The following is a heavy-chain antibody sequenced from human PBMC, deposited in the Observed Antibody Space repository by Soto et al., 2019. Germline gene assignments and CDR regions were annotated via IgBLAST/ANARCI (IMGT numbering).Heavy chain of an antibody. D-gene: IGHD3-10*01. CDR3: AKGSSSGTQCSKDF. CDR2: ISSSGGST. Sequence: EVQLLESGGGLVQPGGSLRISCAAAGFTFSNYGMSWVRQAPWKGLEGVSSISSSGGSTYYADSVNGRFTISRDNSKHTLYLQMNLLIAEYTAVYYFAKGSSSGTQCSKDFWGHGTTVT. V-gene: IGHV3-23*01. CDR1: GFTFSNYG. J-gene: IGHJ6*02.